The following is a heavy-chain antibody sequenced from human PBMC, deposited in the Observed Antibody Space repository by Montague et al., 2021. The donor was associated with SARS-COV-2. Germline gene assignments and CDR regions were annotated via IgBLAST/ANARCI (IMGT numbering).Heavy chain of an antibody. CDR3: ARVHFVSSGWYPDAFDI. Sequence: TLSLTCTVSGGSTNSGGYYWSWIRQHPGKGLEWMGYIYYSGSTYYNPSLKSRLTISVDTSKNQFSLKLSSVTAADTAVYYCARVHFVSSGWYPDAFDIWGQGTMVTVSS. J-gene: IGHJ3*02. D-gene: IGHD6-19*01. V-gene: IGHV4-31*03. CDR2: IYYSGST. CDR1: GGSTNSGGYY.